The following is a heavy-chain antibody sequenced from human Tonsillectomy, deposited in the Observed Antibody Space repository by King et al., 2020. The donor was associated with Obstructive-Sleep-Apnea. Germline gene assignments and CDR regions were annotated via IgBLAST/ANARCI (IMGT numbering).Heavy chain of an antibody. CDR2: IYHSGST. CDR3: AREEQLVVDY. J-gene: IGHJ4*02. CDR1: GYSISSGYY. Sequence: VPLQESGPGLVKPSETLSLTCTVSGYSISSGYYWGWIRQPPGKGLEWIGSIYHSGSTYYNPSLKSRVTISVDTSKNQFSLKLSSVTAADTAVYYCAREEQLVVDYWGQGTLVTVSS. V-gene: IGHV4-38-2*02. D-gene: IGHD6-6*01.